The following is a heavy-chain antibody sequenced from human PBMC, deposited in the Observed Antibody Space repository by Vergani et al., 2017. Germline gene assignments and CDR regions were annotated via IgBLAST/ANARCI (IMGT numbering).Heavy chain of an antibody. Sequence: QLQLQESGPGLVKPSETLSLTCAVYGGSFSGYYWSWIRQPPGKGLEWIGEINHSGSTNYNPSLKSRVTISVDTSKNQFSLKLSSVTAADTAVYYCARDCGSSSKRDYNWFDPWGQGTLVTVSS. D-gene: IGHD6-6*01. CDR1: GGSFSGYY. CDR2: INHSGST. CDR3: ARDCGSSSKRDYNWFDP. V-gene: IGHV4-34*10. J-gene: IGHJ5*02.